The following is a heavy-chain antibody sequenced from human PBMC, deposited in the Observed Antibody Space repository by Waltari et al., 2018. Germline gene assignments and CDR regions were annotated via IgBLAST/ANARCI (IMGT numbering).Heavy chain of an antibody. CDR3: ARDPKDYYYGMDV. CDR2: SDYSGST. Sequence: QLQLQESGPGLVKPSETLSLTCTVSGGSISSSSYYWGWISQPPGKGLEWIGSSDYSGSTYYTPSLKSRVTISVDTSKTQFSLKLSSVTAADTAVYYCARDPKDYYYGMDVWGQGTTVTVSS. CDR1: GGSISSSSYY. J-gene: IGHJ6*02. V-gene: IGHV4-39*07.